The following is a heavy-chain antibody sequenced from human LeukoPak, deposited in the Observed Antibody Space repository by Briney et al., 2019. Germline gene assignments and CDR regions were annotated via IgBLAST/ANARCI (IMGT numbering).Heavy chain of an antibody. CDR1: GGSISSSSYY. CDR2: IYYSGST. CDR3: ARHDVVSSWFDP. Sequence: SETLSLTCTVSGGSISSSSYYWGWIRQPPGTGLEWIGSIYYSGSTYYNPSLKSRVTISVDTSKNQFSLKLSSVTAADTAVYYCARHDVVSSWFDPWGQGTLVTVSS. V-gene: IGHV4-39*01. J-gene: IGHJ5*02. D-gene: IGHD2-15*01.